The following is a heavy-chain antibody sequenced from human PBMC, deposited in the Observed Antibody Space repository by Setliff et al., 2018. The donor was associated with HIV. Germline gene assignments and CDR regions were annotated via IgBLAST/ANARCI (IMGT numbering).Heavy chain of an antibody. CDR1: GGSISTYY. D-gene: IGHD3-22*01. V-gene: IGHV4-59*08. Sequence: SETLSLTCNVSGGSISTYYWSWIRQPPGKGLEWIGYIFYSGSTNYNPSLKSRVTISVDKSKNQFSLKLTSVTAADTAVYYCARYYYDRSGSSAPYYFMDVWGKGTTVTVSS. CDR3: ARYYYDRSGSSAPYYFMDV. CDR2: IFYSGST. J-gene: IGHJ6*03.